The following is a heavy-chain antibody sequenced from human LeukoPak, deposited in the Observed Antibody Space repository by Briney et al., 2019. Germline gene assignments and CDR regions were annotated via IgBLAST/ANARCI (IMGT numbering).Heavy chain of an antibody. V-gene: IGHV3-66*01. J-gene: IGHJ4*02. CDR1: GFTVSSNY. CDR2: IYSGGST. CDR3: ARGSRIVVVTQFDY. Sequence: GGSLRLSCAASGFTVSSNYMSWVRQAPGKGLEWVSVIYSGGSTYYADSVKGRFTTSRDNSKNTLYLQMNSLRAEDTAVYYCARGSRIVVVTQFDYWGQGTLVTVSS. D-gene: IGHD3-22*01.